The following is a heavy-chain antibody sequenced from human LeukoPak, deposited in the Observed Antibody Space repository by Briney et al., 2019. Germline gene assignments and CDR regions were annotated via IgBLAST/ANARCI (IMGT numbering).Heavy chain of an antibody. CDR1: AYSFTSYW. D-gene: IGHD2-15*01. CDR2: INPGDSET. J-gene: IGHJ3*02. Sequence: AESLKIPCKGSAYSFTSYWTSWVGQMPGKGREWMGIINPGDSETRYSPSFQGQVTISADKSISTASLQWSSLKASDTAMYYCARPVYCSDGSCYPFDIWGEATMVTVSS. V-gene: IGHV5-51*01. CDR3: ARPVYCSDGSCYPFDI.